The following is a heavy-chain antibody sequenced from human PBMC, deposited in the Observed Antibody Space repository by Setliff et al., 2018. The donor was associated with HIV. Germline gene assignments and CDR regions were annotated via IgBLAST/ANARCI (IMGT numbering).Heavy chain of an antibody. V-gene: IGHV4-61*05. CDR1: GDSISSCISTHY. CDR2: IFNSGTT. Sequence: PSETLSLTCTVSGDSISSCISTHYCTWIRQPPGAGLEWIGYIFNSGTTNYNPSLKSRVTISVDTSKNQFSLKLSSVTAADTAVYYCAGAGELPYWGTNPFDIWGRGTLVTVSS. CDR3: AGAGELPYWGTNPFDI. J-gene: IGHJ3*02. D-gene: IGHD7-27*01.